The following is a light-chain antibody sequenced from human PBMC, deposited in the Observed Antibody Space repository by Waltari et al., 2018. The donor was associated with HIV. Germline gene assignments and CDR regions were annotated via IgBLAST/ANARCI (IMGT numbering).Light chain of an antibody. CDR1: QSVSSY. V-gene: IGKV3-11*01. Sequence: EIVLTQSPATLSLSPGERATLSCRASQSVSSYLAWYQQKPGQAPRLLIYDASNRATGIRARFSGSGSGTDFTLTISSLEPEDFAVYYCQQRSNWQTFGQGTKVEIK. J-gene: IGKJ1*01. CDR3: QQRSNWQT. CDR2: DAS.